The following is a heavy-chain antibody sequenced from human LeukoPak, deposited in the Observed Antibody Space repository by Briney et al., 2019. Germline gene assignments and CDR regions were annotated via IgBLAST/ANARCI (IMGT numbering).Heavy chain of an antibody. V-gene: IGHV3-74*01. J-gene: IGHJ4*02. Sequence: GGSLRLSCAASGFAFSSLYMHWVRQAPRKGLVWVSRINIDGSSTTYADSVKGRFTISRDNTKNTLYLQMNSLRAEDTAVYYCARAITLSRSPAYWGQGTLVTVSS. CDR3: ARAITLSRSPAY. D-gene: IGHD1-14*01. CDR1: GFAFSSLY. CDR2: INIDGSST.